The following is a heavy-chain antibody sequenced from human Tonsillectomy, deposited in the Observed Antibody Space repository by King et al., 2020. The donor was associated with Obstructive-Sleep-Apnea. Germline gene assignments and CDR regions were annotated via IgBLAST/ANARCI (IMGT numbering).Heavy chain of an antibody. Sequence: VQLVESGGGLVQPGGSLRLSCAASGFTFSSYSMNWVRQAPGKGLEWVSYISSSSSTIYYADSVKGRFTISRDNAKNSLYLQMNSLRAEDTAVYYCARSSILTGYMAGNKFDYWGQGTLVTVSS. V-gene: IGHV3-48*04. CDR2: ISSSSSTI. J-gene: IGHJ4*02. CDR1: GFTFSSYS. D-gene: IGHD3-9*01. CDR3: ARSSILTGYMAGNKFDY.